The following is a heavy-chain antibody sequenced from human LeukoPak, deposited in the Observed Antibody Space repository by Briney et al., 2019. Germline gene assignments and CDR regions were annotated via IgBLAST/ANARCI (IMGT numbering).Heavy chain of an antibody. CDR3: ARGRSYGFDFDS. V-gene: IGHV4-61*01. J-gene: IGHJ4*02. D-gene: IGHD5-18*01. CDR2: KYYSGST. Sequence: SETLSLTCDVSGVSINTCCYYWSRIRQPPGKGLEWIGYKYYSGSTRCNSSLRSRLTLSLDTSKNQISLRLTSVTAADTAVYYCARGRSYGFDFDSWGPGTLVIVSS. CDR1: GVSINTCCYY.